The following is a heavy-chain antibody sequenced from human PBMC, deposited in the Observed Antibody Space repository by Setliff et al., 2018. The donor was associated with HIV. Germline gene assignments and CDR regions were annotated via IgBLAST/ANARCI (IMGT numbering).Heavy chain of an antibody. CDR1: GFTFGDYG. D-gene: IGHD3-22*01. Sequence: PGGSLRLSCTASGFTFGDYGMSWVRQAPGKGLEWVGFIRSKAYGGTTEYAASVKGRLTISRDDSKSIVYLQMNSLKTEDTAVYYCTRGARDYYDSSGYLDYWGQGTLVTVSS. CDR2: IRSKAYGGTT. J-gene: IGHJ4*02. V-gene: IGHV3-49*04. CDR3: TRGARDYYDSSGYLDY.